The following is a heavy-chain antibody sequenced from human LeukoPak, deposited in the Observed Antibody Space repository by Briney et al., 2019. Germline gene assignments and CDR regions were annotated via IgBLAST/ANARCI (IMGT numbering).Heavy chain of an antibody. CDR1: APSISNYY. CDR2: ISTSGST. V-gene: IGHV4-4*09. J-gene: IGHJ4*02. D-gene: IGHD3-22*01. Sequence: SETLSLTCAVSAPSISNYYWSWIRQAPGKGLEWIGYISTSGSTNYNPSLKSRVSISLDTSKNRFSLNLNFVTAADTAVYYCASPRSGYRYTFDYWGQGALVTVSS. CDR3: ASPRSGYRYTFDY.